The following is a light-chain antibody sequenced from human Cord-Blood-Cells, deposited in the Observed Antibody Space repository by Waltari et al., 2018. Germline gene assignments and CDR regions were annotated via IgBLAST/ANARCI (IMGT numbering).Light chain of an antibody. Sequence: QSALTQPPSASGSPGQSVTISCTGTSSDVGGYNYVSWYQQHPGKAPKLMIYEVSTRPSGVPDRFSGSKSGNTASLTVSGLQAEDEADYYCSSYTSSSTYVFGTGTKVTVL. V-gene: IGLV2-8*01. CDR1: SSDVGGYNY. CDR3: SSYTSSSTYV. CDR2: EVS. J-gene: IGLJ1*01.